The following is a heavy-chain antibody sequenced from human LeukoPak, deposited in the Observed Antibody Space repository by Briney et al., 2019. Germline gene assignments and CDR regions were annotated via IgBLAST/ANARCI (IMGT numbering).Heavy chain of an antibody. J-gene: IGHJ4*02. CDR3: ARGGRFGELSSSL. CDR2: INTDGSST. D-gene: IGHD3-10*01. V-gene: IGHV3-74*01. Sequence: GGSLRLSCTASAFTFRTYWMHWVRQAPGKGLAWVSRINTDGSSTTYADSVKGRFTIFRDNARNTLYLQMNSLRVEDTAVYFCARGGRFGELSSSLWGQGTLATVSS. CDR1: AFTFRTYW.